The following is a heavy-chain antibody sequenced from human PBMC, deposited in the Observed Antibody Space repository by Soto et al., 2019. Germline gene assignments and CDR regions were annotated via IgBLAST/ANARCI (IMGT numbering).Heavy chain of an antibody. D-gene: IGHD3-22*01. Sequence: EVQLVESGGGLVQPGGSLRLSCAASGFTFSSYDMHWVRQATGKGLEWVSAIGTAGDTYYPGSVKGRFTISRENAKNSLYLQMNSLRAEDTAVYYCARASVRGSLYYDSSGDAFDIWGQGTMVTVSS. CDR3: ARASVRGSLYYDSSGDAFDI. V-gene: IGHV3-13*01. J-gene: IGHJ3*02. CDR1: GFTFSSYD. CDR2: IGTAGDT.